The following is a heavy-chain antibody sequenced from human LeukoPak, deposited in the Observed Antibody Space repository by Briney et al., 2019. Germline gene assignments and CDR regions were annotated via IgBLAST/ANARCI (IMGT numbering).Heavy chain of an antibody. CDR2: INTDGGST. CDR1: GFTFGSYW. Sequence: PGGSLRLSCAASGFTFGSYWMHWVRQAPGKGLVWVSRINTDGGSTTYADSVKGRFTISRDNAKNTLYLQMNSLRAEDTAVYYCARDPSRPTRMLVGATNWFDPWGQGTLVTVSS. D-gene: IGHD1-26*01. J-gene: IGHJ5*02. CDR3: ARDPSRPTRMLVGATNWFDP. V-gene: IGHV3-74*01.